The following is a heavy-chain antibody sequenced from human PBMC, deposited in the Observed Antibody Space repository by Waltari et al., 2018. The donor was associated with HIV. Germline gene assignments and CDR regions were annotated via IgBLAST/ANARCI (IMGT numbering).Heavy chain of an antibody. CDR3: ARKGWLGGRYFQH. J-gene: IGHJ1*01. CDR1: GGAISRSIYF. Sequence: QLQLRESGPGLVKPSGTLSLSCIVSGGAISRSIYFWGWIRQTPGKGLEWIGSTHYNATPHYNPSLKSRVTISIDTSKTQFSRKVTSVTAADTAAYYCARKGWLGGRYFQHWGLGTLVTVSS. CDR2: THYNATP. V-gene: IGHV4-39*01. D-gene: IGHD6-19*01.